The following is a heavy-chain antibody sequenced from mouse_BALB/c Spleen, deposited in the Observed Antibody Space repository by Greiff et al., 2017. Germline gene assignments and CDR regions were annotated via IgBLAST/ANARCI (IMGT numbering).Heavy chain of an antibody. CDR3: ARQRGLGVGFGY. J-gene: IGHJ2*01. CDR1: GYTFTDYN. Sequence: VQLKESGPELVKPGASVKISCKASGYTFTDYNMHWVKQSHGKSLVWIGYIYPYNGGTGYHQKVKSKATLTVDNSSSTAYRELRSLTSKDSAVYYCARQRGLGVGFGYWGQGTTRTVS. V-gene: IGHV1S29*02. D-gene: IGHD3-1*01. CDR2: IYPYNGGT.